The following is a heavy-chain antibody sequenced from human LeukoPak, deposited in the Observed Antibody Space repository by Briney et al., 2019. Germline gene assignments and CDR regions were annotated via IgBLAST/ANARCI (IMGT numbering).Heavy chain of an antibody. Sequence: PGGSLRLSCAASGFTFSSSGMHWVRQAPGKGLEWVAVILYDGSNKYYADSVKGRFTFSRDNSKNTLYLQMNSLRAEDTAVYYCAKEYCSNSVCHSLDYWGQGTLVTVSS. V-gene: IGHV3-30*18. CDR1: GFTFSSSG. CDR3: AKEYCSNSVCHSLDY. CDR2: ILYDGSNK. D-gene: IGHD2-8*01. J-gene: IGHJ4*02.